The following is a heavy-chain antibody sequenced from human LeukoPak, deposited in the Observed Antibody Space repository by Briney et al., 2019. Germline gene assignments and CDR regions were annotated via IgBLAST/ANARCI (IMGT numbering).Heavy chain of an antibody. Sequence: SETLSLTCTVSGGSIISYYWSWIRQPPGKGLEWIGYMYYSGSTNYNPSLKSRVTISVDTSKNQFSLKLSSVTAADTAVYYCASPVVPAAKDAFDIWGQGTMVTVSS. J-gene: IGHJ3*02. V-gene: IGHV4-59*12. CDR1: GGSIISYY. CDR3: ASPVVPAAKDAFDI. CDR2: MYYSGST. D-gene: IGHD2-2*01.